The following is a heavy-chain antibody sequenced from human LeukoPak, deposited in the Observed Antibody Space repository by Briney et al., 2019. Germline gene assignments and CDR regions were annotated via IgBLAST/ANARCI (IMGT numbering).Heavy chain of an antibody. CDR3: ARDGGYSGFDADC. Sequence: GGSLRLSCAASGFTFRTYSMKWVRQAPGKGMEWVSYISDSSAMYYADSVRGRFTISRENDKNSLFLQMNSLRAEDTAVYYCARDGGYSGFDADCWGQGTLVTVSS. D-gene: IGHD5-12*01. CDR1: GFTFRTYS. CDR2: ISDSSAM. J-gene: IGHJ4*02. V-gene: IGHV3-48*01.